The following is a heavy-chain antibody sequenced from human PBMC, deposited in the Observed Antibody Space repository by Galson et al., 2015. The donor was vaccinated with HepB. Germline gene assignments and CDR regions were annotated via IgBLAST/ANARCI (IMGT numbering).Heavy chain of an antibody. CDR2: FDPEDGET. J-gene: IGHJ4*02. V-gene: IGHV1-24*01. CDR1: GYTLTELS. Sequence: SVKVSCKVSGYTLTELSMHWVRQAPGKGLEWMGGFDPEDGETIYAQKFQGRVTMTEDTSTDTAYMELSSLRSEDTAVYYCATIGYCSGGSCYPDYWGQGTLVTVSS. D-gene: IGHD2-15*01. CDR3: ATIGYCSGGSCYPDY.